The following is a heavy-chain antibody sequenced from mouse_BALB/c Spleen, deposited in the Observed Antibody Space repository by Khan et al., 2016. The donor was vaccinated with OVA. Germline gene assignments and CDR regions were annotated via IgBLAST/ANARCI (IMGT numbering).Heavy chain of an antibody. CDR2: IHYSGST. CDR1: GYSITSGYS. J-gene: IGHJ1*01. V-gene: IGHV3-1*02. D-gene: IGHD1-1*01. CDR3: TRSGTTLVAYWYFDF. Sequence: EVQLQESGPDLVKPSQSLSLTCTVTGYSITSGYSWHWLRQFPGNKLEWMGYIHYSGSTNYNPSLKSRISITRDTSKNQFFLQLNSVTTEDTATDYCTRSGTTLVAYWYFDFWGAGTTVTVSS.